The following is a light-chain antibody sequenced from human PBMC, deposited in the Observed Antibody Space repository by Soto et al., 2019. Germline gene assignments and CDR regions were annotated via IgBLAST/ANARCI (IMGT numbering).Light chain of an antibody. CDR3: CSYAGSSTVV. J-gene: IGLJ2*01. V-gene: IGLV2-23*01. CDR1: SSDVGSYNL. CDR2: EGS. Sequence: QSALTQPASVSGSPGQSITISCTGTSSDVGSYNLVSWYQQHPGKAPKLMIYEGSKRTSGVSNRFSGSKSGNTASLTISGLPAEDEADYYCCSYAGSSTVVFGGGTKLTVL.